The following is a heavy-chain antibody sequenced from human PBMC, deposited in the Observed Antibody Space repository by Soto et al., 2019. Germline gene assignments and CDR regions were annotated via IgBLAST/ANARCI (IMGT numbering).Heavy chain of an antibody. V-gene: IGHV1-18*04. CDR1: GYTFTSYG. D-gene: IGHD4-4*01. J-gene: IGHJ4*02. CDR2: ISAYNGNT. CDR3: AREPRPYSNYLYYFDY. Sequence: QVQLVQSGAEVKKPGASVKVSCKASGYTFTSYGISWVRQAPGQGLEWMGWISAYNGNTNYAQKLQGRVTMTTDPSTSTAYMELRSLRSDDPAGYYCAREPRPYSNYLYYFDYWGQGTLVTVSS.